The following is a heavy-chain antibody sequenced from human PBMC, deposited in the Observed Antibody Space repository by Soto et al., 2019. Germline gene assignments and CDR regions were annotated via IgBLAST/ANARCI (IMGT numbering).Heavy chain of an antibody. Sequence: QVQLVHSGAEVKKPGASVKVSCKSAGSTFTGYGINWVRQAPGHGLEWMGWTSGFNGKTKYGQNIQDRVIMTTETSTSTAYMELRSLRSDDTAVYFCGRGGSGGSIDSWGQGTMLIVSS. CDR2: TSGFNGKT. D-gene: IGHD2-15*01. CDR1: GSTFTGYG. J-gene: IGHJ3*01. V-gene: IGHV1-18*01. CDR3: GRGGSGGSIDS.